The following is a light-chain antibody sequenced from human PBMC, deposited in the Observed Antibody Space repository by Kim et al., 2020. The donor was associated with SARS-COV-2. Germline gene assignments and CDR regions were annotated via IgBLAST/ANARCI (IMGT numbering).Light chain of an antibody. V-gene: IGKV3-15*01. Sequence: FPGERVTLPGRASQSVGISLAWYQQKPGQSPRLLIYGVSRRATDIPDRFSGSGSGTEFTLTISSLQSEDFGIYYCQLYNNWPPGVSFGGGTKLEIK. CDR2: GVS. CDR1: QSVGIS. J-gene: IGKJ4*01. CDR3: QLYNNWPPGVS.